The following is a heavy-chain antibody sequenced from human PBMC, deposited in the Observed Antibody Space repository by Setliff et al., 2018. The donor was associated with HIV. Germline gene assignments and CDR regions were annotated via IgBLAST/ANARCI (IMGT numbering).Heavy chain of an antibody. D-gene: IGHD1-26*01. V-gene: IGHV1-24*01. J-gene: IGHJ4*02. CDR2: FDPEKSEK. CDR1: GHTLTELS. CDR3: ATHRWYSGSYLRDY. Sequence: ASVKVSCKVSGHTLTELSMHWVRQAPGKGLEWMGGFDPEKSEKIYAQKLQGRVTMTEDTSTDTAYMELRSLRSEDTAVYYCATHRWYSGSYLRDYWSQGTLVTVSS.